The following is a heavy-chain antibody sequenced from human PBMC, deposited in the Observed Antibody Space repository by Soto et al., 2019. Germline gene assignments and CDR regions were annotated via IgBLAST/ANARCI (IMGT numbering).Heavy chain of an antibody. D-gene: IGHD5-12*01. Sequence: EVQLLESGGGLVQPGGSLRLSCGVSGFTFNDFEMNCVRQAPGKGLELLEYIDGSGTTKKYADSVRGRCTISRDIPNNSLVLNMSSLRTAETCICYSARGFVAFNSWGEGTLVPISS. J-gene: IGHJ4*02. CDR1: GFTFNDFE. V-gene: IGHV3-48*03. CDR3: ARGFVAFNS. CDR2: IDGSGTTK.